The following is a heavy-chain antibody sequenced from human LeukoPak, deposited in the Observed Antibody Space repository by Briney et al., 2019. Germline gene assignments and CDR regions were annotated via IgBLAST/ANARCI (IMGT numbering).Heavy chain of an antibody. CDR3: AKNFWSDKYYYYYMDV. V-gene: IGHV3-23*01. J-gene: IGHJ6*03. CDR2: ITRAGTT. D-gene: IGHD3-3*01. Sequence: GGSLRLSCAASGFTFSSYAMSWVRQAPGKGLEWVSAITRAGTTYYADSVKGRFTISRDNSKNTLSLQMNSLRAEDTAAHYCAKNFWSDKYYYYYMDVWGKGTTVTVSS. CDR1: GFTFSSYA.